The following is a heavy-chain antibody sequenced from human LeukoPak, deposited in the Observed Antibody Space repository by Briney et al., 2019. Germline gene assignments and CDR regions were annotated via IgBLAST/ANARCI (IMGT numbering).Heavy chain of an antibody. V-gene: IGHV4-59*01. J-gene: IGHJ4*02. CDR1: GGSISNYY. D-gene: IGHD4-17*01. Sequence: PSETLSLTCTVSGGSISNYYWSWIRQPPGEGLEWIGHIYNSGSTNYNPSLKSRVTISVDTSKNQFSLKLSSVTAADTAVYYCATMTTVTDFDYWGQGTLVAVSS. CDR3: ATMTTVTDFDY. CDR2: IYNSGST.